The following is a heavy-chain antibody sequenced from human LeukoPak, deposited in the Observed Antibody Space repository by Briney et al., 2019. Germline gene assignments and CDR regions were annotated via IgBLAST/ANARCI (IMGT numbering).Heavy chain of an antibody. CDR1: GGTFISYA. D-gene: IGHD1-26*01. Sequence: SVKVSCKASGGTFISYAISWVRQAPGQGLEWMGGIIPIFGTANYAQKFQGRVTITADESTSTAYMELSSLRSEDAAVYYCARDLSGSKGDWGQGTLVTVSS. CDR3: ARDLSGSKGD. CDR2: IIPIFGTA. J-gene: IGHJ4*02. V-gene: IGHV1-69*13.